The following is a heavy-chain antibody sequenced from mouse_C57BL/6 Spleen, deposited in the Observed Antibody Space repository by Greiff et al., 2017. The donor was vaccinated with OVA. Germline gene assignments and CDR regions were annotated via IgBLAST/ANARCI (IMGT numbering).Heavy chain of an antibody. CDR1: GFSLTSYG. CDR2: IWSGGST. Sequence: VKLVESGPGLVQPSQSLSITCTASGFSLTSYGVHWVRQSPGKGLEWLGVIWSGGSTDYNAAFISIRSISKDNSKSQVFFKMSSLQADDTAIYYCVRNRRDCTMDYWGQGTSVTVSS. V-gene: IGHV2-2*01. CDR3: VRNRRDCTMDY. J-gene: IGHJ4*01.